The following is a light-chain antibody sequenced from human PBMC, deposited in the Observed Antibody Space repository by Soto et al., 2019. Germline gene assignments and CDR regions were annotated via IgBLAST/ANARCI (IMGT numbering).Light chain of an antibody. CDR2: EAS. V-gene: IGKV1-5*01. J-gene: IGKJ1*01. CDR3: QQYNSYSPWT. Sequence: DIQMTQSPATLSASVGDRVTITCRASQSITRWLTWYQQKPGKAPKLLIYEASNLQSGVPSRFSGSGSGTEFALTISGLQPDDFASYYCQQYNSYSPWTFGPGTKVDIK. CDR1: QSITRW.